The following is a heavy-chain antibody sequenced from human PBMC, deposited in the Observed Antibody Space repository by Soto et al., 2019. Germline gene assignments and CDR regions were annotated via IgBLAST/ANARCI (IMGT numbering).Heavy chain of an antibody. CDR3: AKEAPNLVPSYFDY. J-gene: IGHJ4*02. D-gene: IGHD3-10*01. Sequence: GGSLRLSCAASGFTFRSYVMTWVHQAPGKGLEWVSGIGGDGFTANYADSVKGRFTISRDNSKNTLYLQMNSLRAEDTAVYYCAKEAPNLVPSYFDYWGQGILVTVSS. CDR1: GFTFRSYV. V-gene: IGHV3-23*01. CDR2: IGGDGFTA.